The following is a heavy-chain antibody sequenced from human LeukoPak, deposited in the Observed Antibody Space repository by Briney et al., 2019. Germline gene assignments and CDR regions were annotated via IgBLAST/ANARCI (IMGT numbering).Heavy chain of an antibody. CDR3: ATWVDSGYDARWFDP. D-gene: IGHD5-12*01. V-gene: IGHV1-18*01. Sequence: ASVKVSCKASGYTFTSYGISWVRQAPGQGLEWMGWISAYNGNTNYAQKLQGRVTMTTDTSTSTAYMELRSLRSDDTAVYYCATWVDSGYDARWFDPWGQGTLVTVSS. CDR2: ISAYNGNT. CDR1: GYTFTSYG. J-gene: IGHJ5*02.